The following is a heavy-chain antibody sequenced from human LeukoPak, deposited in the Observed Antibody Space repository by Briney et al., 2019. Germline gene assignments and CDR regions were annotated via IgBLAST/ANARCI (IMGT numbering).Heavy chain of an antibody. D-gene: IGHD2-15*01. CDR2: IKQDGSEK. V-gene: IGHV3-7*01. CDR1: GFPFSSYW. CDR3: ARGYCSGGSCYPEDNWFDP. Sequence: GGSLRLSCAASGFPFSSYWMSWVRQAPGKGLEWVANIKQDGSEKYYVDSVKGRFTISRDNAKKSLSPQMSSLRAEDTAVYYCARGYCSGGSCYPEDNWFDPWGQGTLVTVSS. J-gene: IGHJ5*02.